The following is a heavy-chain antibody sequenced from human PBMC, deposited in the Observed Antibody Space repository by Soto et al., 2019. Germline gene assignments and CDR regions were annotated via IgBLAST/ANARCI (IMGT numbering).Heavy chain of an antibody. CDR1: GGSISSSSYY. V-gene: IGHV4-39*01. CDR2: IYYSGST. CDR3: ASRPSFIVVVPAASLDNWFDP. J-gene: IGHJ5*02. D-gene: IGHD2-2*01. Sequence: SETLSLTCTVSGGSISSSSYYWVWIRQPPGKGLEWIGSIYYSGSTYYNPSLKSRVTISVDTSKNQFSLKLSSVTAADTAVYYCASRPSFIVVVPAASLDNWFDPWGQGTLVTVSS.